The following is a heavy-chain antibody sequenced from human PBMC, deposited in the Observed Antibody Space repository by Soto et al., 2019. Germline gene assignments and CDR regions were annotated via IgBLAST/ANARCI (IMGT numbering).Heavy chain of an antibody. D-gene: IGHD3-10*01. J-gene: IGHJ4*02. CDR1: GYTFTSYD. V-gene: IGHV1-8*01. CDR2: IRPYNGNT. CDR3: ARLITMVRGVTEYYFDY. Sequence: ASVKVYCKASGYTFTSYDIHWVRQATGQGLEWMGWIRPYNGNTSYAQKFQGRVTMTRDTSTSTVYMELSSLRSEDTAVYYCARLITMVRGVTEYYFDYWGQGTLVTVSS.